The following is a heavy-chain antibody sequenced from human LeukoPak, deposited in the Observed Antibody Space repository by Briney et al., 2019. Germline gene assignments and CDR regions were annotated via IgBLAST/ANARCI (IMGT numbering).Heavy chain of an antibody. J-gene: IGHJ5*02. V-gene: IGHV1-2*02. CDR1: GYTFTGYY. CDR3: ARDVCPFIVVVPAAMDDHNWFDP. Sequence: ASVKVSCKASGYTFTGYYMHWVRQAPGQGLEWMGWINPNSGGTNYAQKFHGRVTMTRDTSISTAYMELSRLRSDDTAVYYCARDVCPFIVVVPAAMDDHNWFDPWGQGTLVTVSS. D-gene: IGHD2-2*01. CDR2: INPNSGGT.